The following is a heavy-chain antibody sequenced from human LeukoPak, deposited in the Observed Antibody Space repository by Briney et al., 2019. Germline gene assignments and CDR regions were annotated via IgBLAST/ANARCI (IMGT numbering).Heavy chain of an antibody. CDR2: IYPDDSDT. V-gene: IGHV5-51*01. D-gene: IGHD2-8*02. Sequence: GESLKISCKGSGYSFTNYWIGWVRQMPGKGLEWMGIIYPDDSDTRYSPSFQGQVTISADTSISTAYLQWSSLKASDTAMYYCARDRYPLADEAGGFDIWGQGTMVTVSS. J-gene: IGHJ3*02. CDR3: ARDRYPLADEAGGFDI. CDR1: GYSFTNYW.